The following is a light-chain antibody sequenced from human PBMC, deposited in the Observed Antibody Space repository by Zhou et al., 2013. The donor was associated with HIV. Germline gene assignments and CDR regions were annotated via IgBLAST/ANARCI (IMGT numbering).Light chain of an antibody. CDR2: DNN. Sequence: QSVLTQPPSVSGAPGQRVTISCTGSSSNIGAGYGVHWYRQLPGTAPKVLIYDNNKRPSGIPDRFSGSKSGTSATLDITGLQTGDEADYYCGTWDSSLSAGVFGSWDQGHRP. CDR1: SSNIGAGY. V-gene: IGLV1-51*01. CDR3: GTWDSSLSAGV. J-gene: IGLJ1*01.